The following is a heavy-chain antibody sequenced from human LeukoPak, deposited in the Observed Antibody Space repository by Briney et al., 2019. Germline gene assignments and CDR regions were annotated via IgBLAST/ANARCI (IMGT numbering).Heavy chain of an antibody. CDR3: ARGSPYNWNSFYFDY. CDR1: GGSLSGDY. D-gene: IGHD1-7*01. V-gene: IGHV4-34*01. J-gene: IGHJ4*02. CDR2: INHSGST. Sequence: SETLSLTCGVYGGSLSGDYWTWIRQPPGKGLEWIGEINHSGSTNYNPSLKSRVTISLDTSKNQFSLKLSSVTAADTAVFYCARGSPYNWNSFYFDYWGQGTLVTVSS.